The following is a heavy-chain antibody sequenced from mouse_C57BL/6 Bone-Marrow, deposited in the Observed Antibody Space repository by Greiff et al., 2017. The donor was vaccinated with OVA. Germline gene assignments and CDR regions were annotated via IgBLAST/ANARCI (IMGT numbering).Heavy chain of an antibody. CDR3: ARDREL. Sequence: EVKVVESGGGLVKPGGSLKLSCAASGFTFSSYAMSWVRQTPEKRLEWVATISDGGSYTYYPDNVKGRFTISRDNAKNNLYLQMSHLKSEDTAMYYCARDRELWGQGTTLTVSS. V-gene: IGHV5-4*01. CDR1: GFTFSSYA. J-gene: IGHJ2*01. CDR2: ISDGGSYT.